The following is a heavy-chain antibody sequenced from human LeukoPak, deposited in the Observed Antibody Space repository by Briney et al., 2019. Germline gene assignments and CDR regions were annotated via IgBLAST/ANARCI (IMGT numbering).Heavy chain of an antibody. V-gene: IGHV4-4*07. D-gene: IGHD3-10*01. CDR1: GGSISSYY. CDR2: IYTSGST. Sequence: SETLSLTCTVSGGSISSYYWSWIRQPAGKGLEWIGRIYTSGSTNYNPSLKSRVTMSVDTSKNQFSPKLSSVTAADTAVYYCARCVGVRGATARYWFDPWGQGTLVTVSS. CDR3: ARCVGVRGATARYWFDP. J-gene: IGHJ5*02.